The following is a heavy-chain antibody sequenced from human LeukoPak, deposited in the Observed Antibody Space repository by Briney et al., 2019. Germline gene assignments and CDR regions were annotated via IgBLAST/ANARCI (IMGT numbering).Heavy chain of an antibody. CDR1: GFTCDDYA. Sequence: HPGGSLRLSCAASGFTCDDYAMHWVRQAPGKGLEWVSGITWNSDNIEYADSVKGRFTISRDNAKNSLYLQMNSLRAEDMALYYCAKGGGGRLIYYYYMDVWGKGTTVTVSS. D-gene: IGHD3-16*01. V-gene: IGHV3-9*03. J-gene: IGHJ6*03. CDR2: ITWNSDNI. CDR3: AKGGGGRLIYYYYMDV.